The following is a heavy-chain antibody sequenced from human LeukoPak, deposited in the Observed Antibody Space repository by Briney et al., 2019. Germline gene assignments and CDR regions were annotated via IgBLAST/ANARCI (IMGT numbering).Heavy chain of an antibody. D-gene: IGHD6-13*01. Sequence: GESLQISCKGSGYSFSNYWIGWVRQLPGKGLEWMGIIYPGESETRYSPSVQGQVTISADKSITTAYLQWSSLKASDIAMYYCAKLGAYSSSWYGFFDYWGQGTLVAVSS. V-gene: IGHV5-51*01. J-gene: IGHJ4*02. CDR2: IYPGESET. CDR1: GYSFSNYW. CDR3: AKLGAYSSSWYGFFDY.